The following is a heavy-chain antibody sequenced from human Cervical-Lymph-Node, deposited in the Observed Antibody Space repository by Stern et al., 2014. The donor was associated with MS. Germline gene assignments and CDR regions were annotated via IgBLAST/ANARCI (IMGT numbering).Heavy chain of an antibody. V-gene: IGHV4-61*01. CDR3: AREGNYYDSRVFDP. D-gene: IGHD3-22*01. J-gene: IGHJ5*02. CDR1: GGSVSSGSYY. Sequence: QVQLVESGPGLVKPSETLSLTCTVSGGSVSSGSYYWSWIRQPPGKGLEWLGYIYYSGSTNYNPSLKSRVTISVDTSKNQFSLKLSSVTAADTAVYYCAREGNYYDSRVFDPWGQGTLVTVSS. CDR2: IYYSGST.